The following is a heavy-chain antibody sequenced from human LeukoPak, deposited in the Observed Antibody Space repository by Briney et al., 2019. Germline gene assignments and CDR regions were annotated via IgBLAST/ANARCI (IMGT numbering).Heavy chain of an antibody. CDR3: ARDLRGLVVVTPNWFDP. CDR1: GGSISSYY. V-gene: IGHV4-59*12. Sequence: SETLSLTCSVSGGSISSYYWSWIRQPPGKGLEWIGYIYYSGSTNYNPSLKSRVIISVDTSKNQFSLKLSSVTAADTAVYYCARDLRGLVVVTPNWFDPWGQGTLVTVSS. J-gene: IGHJ5*02. D-gene: IGHD3-22*01. CDR2: IYYSGST.